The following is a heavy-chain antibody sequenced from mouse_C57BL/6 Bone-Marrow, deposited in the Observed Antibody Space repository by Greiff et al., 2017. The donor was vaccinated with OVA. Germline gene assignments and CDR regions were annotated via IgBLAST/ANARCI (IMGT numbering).Heavy chain of an antibody. CDR3: ASFYWNYAMDY. J-gene: IGHJ4*01. CDR2: IYPGGGYT. CDR1: GYTFTNYW. Sequence: QVQLKQSGAELVRPGTSVKMSCKASGYTFTNYWLGWAKQRPGHGLEWSGDIYPGGGYTNYNEKFKCKATLSADKSSSAAYMQFSSLTSVDSAIYYCASFYWNYAMDYWGQGTSVTVSS. V-gene: IGHV1-63*01. D-gene: IGHD1-1*01.